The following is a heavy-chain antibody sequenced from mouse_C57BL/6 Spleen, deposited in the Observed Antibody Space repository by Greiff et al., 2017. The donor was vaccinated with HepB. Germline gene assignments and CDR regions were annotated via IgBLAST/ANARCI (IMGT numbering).Heavy chain of an antibody. CDR2: IDPENGDT. CDR1: GFNIKDDY. V-gene: IGHV14-4*01. J-gene: IGHJ2*01. CDR3: TTVTTVVPY. D-gene: IGHD1-1*01. Sequence: EVQLQQSGAELVRPGASVKLSCTASGFNIKDDYMHWVKQRPEQGLEWIGWIDPENGDTEYASKFQGKVTITADTSSNTAYLQLSSLTSEDTAVYYCTTVTTVVPYWGQGTTLTVSS.